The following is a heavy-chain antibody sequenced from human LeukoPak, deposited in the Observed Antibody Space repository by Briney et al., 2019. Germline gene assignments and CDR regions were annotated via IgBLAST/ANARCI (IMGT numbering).Heavy chain of an antibody. D-gene: IGHD6-19*01. J-gene: IGHJ4*02. CDR2: ISWNSGSL. V-gene: IGHV3-9*01. Sequence: PGRSLRLSCAASGFTFDDYAMHWVRQAPGKGLEWVSGISWNSGSLGYADSVKGRLTISRDNAKNSLYLQMNSLRAVDTALYYCAKSPVAGPYYFDYWGQGTLVTVSS. CDR1: GFTFDDYA. CDR3: AKSPVAGPYYFDY.